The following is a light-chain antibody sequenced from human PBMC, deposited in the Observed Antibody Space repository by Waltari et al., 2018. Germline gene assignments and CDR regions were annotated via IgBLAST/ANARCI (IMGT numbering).Light chain of an antibody. J-gene: IGKJ1*01. V-gene: IGKV1-6*01. CDR3: FQHGEYPRT. CDR1: QNIGID. CDR2: DAS. Sequence: AVQMTQSPSSLSASVGDRFTITCRTSQNIGIDLGWYQQKPGKAPKLLIFDASNLQSGVPSRFSGRRSGTDFTLTISSLQPEDFATYYCFQHGEYPRTFGQGTKVEVK.